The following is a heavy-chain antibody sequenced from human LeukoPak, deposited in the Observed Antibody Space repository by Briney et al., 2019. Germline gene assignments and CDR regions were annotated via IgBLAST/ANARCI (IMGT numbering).Heavy chain of an antibody. J-gene: IGHJ4*02. V-gene: IGHV3-64*01. CDR3: AGSGGSYDY. D-gene: IGHD1-26*01. CDR1: GFTFCTYA. CDR2: ISSNGGST. Sequence: GGSLRLSCAASGFTFCTYAMNWVRQAPGKGLEYVSAISSNGGSTYYAKSVKGRFTISRDNSKNTLYLQMGSLRAEDMAVYYCAGSGGSYDYWGQGTLVTVSS.